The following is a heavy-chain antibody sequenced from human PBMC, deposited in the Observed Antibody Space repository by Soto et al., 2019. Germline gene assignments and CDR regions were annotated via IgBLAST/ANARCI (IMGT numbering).Heavy chain of an antibody. CDR2: ISYDGSNT. Sequence: QVQLVESGGGVVQPGRSLRLSCAASKFTFSNYGMHWVRQAPGKGVEWVAVISYDGSNTYYGGSVKGRFTISRDNSKNTVYLHMNSLNAEDMAMYYCAKDLRLLLFSDYWGQGTLVTVSS. V-gene: IGHV3-30*18. CDR3: AKDLRLLLFSDY. D-gene: IGHD3-22*01. CDR1: KFTFSNYG. J-gene: IGHJ4*02.